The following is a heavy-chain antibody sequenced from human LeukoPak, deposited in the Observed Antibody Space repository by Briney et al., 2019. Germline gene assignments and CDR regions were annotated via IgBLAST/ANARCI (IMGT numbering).Heavy chain of an antibody. CDR2: IAYDGTGI. V-gene: IGHV3-30-3*01. D-gene: IGHD1-26*01. Sequence: GGSLRLSCAASEFTFRNFAIHWVRQAPGKGLEWVAGIAYDGTGIYYADSVKGRFTISRDNSKNTLYLQMNSLRVEDTAVYYCASGSILGTILVHVYWGQGALVTVSS. CDR1: EFTFRNFA. J-gene: IGHJ4*02. CDR3: ASGSILGTILVHVY.